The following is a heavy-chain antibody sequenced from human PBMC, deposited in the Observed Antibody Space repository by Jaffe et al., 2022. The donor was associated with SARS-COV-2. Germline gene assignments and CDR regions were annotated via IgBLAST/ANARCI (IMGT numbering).Heavy chain of an antibody. V-gene: IGHV3-9*01. J-gene: IGHJ6*03. CDR3: AKGFCGKTGCSRTHWAPYYYYYMDL. Sequence: ELQLVESGGGMGQPGRSLRLSCAASGFSFEDYAMHWVRQRPGKGLEWVAGISWSSDTLRYADSVQGRFIISRDNAKKSLFLQMNSLRAEDTALYYCAKGFCGKTGCSRTHWAPYYYYYMDLWGRGTAVTVSS. CDR2: ISWSSDTL. CDR1: GFSFEDYA. D-gene: IGHD2-2*01.